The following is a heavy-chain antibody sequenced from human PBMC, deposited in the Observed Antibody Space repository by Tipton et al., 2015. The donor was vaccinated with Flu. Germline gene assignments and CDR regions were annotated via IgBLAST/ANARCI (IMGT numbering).Heavy chain of an antibody. D-gene: IGHD2-15*01. CDR2: IYYSGST. Sequence: GSLRLSCTVSGGSISSYYWSWIRQPPGKGLEWIGYIYYSGSTNYNPSLKSRVTISVDTSKNQFSLKLSSVTAADTAVYYCARGIGQDLYYYYGMDVWGQGP. V-gene: IGHV4-59*01. CDR1: GGSISSYY. J-gene: IGHJ6*02. CDR3: ARGIGQDLYYYYGMDV.